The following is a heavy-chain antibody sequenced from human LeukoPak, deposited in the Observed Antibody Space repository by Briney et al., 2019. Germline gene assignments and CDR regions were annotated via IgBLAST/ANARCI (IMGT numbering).Heavy chain of an antibody. CDR1: GFTFSSYS. D-gene: IGHD5-18*01. J-gene: IGHJ4*02. CDR2: VSSSGNTI. CDR3: ARLRGYSYGYGDY. V-gene: IGHV3-48*04. Sequence: GGSLRLSCAASGFTFSSYSMNWVRQAPGKGLEWVSYVSSSGNTIDYADSVKGRFTISRDNAKNSLYLQMVSLRAEDTAVYYCARLRGYSYGYGDYWGQGTLVTVSS.